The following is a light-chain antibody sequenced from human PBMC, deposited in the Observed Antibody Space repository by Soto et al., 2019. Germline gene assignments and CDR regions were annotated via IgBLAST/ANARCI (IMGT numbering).Light chain of an antibody. Sequence: QSVLTQPPSVSGAPGQRVTISCTGSSSNIGTPYDVHWYQQLPGTAPKLLIYGNSSRPSGVPDRFSGSKSGTSASLAITGLQAEDESDYYCQSYDSSLSGYVIFGGGTQLTVL. CDR3: QSYDSSLSGYVI. CDR1: SSNIGTPYD. CDR2: GNS. V-gene: IGLV1-40*01. J-gene: IGLJ2*01.